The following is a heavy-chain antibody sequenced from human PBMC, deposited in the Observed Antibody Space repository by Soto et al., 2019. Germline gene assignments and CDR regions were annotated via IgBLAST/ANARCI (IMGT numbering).Heavy chain of an antibody. Sequence: GGSLRLSCAASGFTFSSYAMHWVRQAPGKGLEWVAVISYDGSNKYYADSVKGRFTISRDNSKNTLYVQMNSLRAEDTAIYYCARKGPPRDAFDIWGQGTMVTVSS. CDR1: GFTFSSYA. CDR2: ISYDGSNK. V-gene: IGHV3-30-3*01. CDR3: ARKGPPRDAFDI. J-gene: IGHJ3*02.